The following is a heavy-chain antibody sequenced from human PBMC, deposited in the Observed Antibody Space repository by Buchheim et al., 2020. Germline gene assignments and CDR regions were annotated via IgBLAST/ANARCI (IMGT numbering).Heavy chain of an antibody. D-gene: IGHD6-13*01. CDR3: ARRAAGLNWFDP. Sequence: QVQLQESGPGLVKPSETLALTCTVSGGSISSSSYHWGWIRQPPGKGLEWIGSIYYSGSTYYNPSLKSRVTISVDTSKNQFSLRLSSETAADTAVYYCARRAAGLNWFDPWGQGTL. V-gene: IGHV4-39*01. CDR2: IYYSGST. J-gene: IGHJ5*02. CDR1: GGSISSSSYH.